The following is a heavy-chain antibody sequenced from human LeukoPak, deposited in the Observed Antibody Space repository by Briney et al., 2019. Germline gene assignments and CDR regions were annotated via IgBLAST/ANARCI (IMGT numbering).Heavy chain of an antibody. CDR2: IKQDGSEE. V-gene: IGHV3-7*01. Sequence: PGRSLRLSCAASGFTFSSYWMSWVRQAPGKGLEWVANIKQDGSEEYYMDSVKGRFTISRDNAKNSLYLQMNSLRAEDTAVYYCARDSYSNNDYWGQGTLVTVSS. CDR1: GFTFSSYW. CDR3: ARDSYSNNDY. D-gene: IGHD4-11*01. J-gene: IGHJ4*02.